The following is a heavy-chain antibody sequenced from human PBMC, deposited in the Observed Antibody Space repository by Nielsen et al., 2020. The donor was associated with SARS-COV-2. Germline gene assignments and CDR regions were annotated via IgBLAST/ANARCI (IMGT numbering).Heavy chain of an antibody. V-gene: IGHV3-23*01. D-gene: IGHD6-13*01. Sequence: GESLKISCAASGFMFSTYAVSWVRQAPGKGLEWVSGIIGSGGRTHYAGSVEGRFTISRDNSKNTLYLQMDSLRADDTAVYYCARNEAAPGMETNWYDHWGQGTPVTVSS. CDR1: GFMFSTYA. CDR2: IIGSGGRT. CDR3: ARNEAAPGMETNWYDH. J-gene: IGHJ5*02.